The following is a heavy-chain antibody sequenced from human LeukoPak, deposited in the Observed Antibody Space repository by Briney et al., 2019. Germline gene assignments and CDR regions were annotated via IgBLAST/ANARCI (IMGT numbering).Heavy chain of an antibody. J-gene: IGHJ4*02. Sequence: SETLSLTCTVSGGSISSSSYYWGWIRQPPGKGLEWIGSIYYSGSTYYNPSLKSRVTISVDTSRNQFSLKLSSVTAADTAVYYCARTGKRGYCSGGSCYLYWGQGTLVTVSS. D-gene: IGHD2-15*01. CDR1: GGSISSSSYY. V-gene: IGHV4-39*01. CDR2: IYYSGST. CDR3: ARTGKRGYCSGGSCYLY.